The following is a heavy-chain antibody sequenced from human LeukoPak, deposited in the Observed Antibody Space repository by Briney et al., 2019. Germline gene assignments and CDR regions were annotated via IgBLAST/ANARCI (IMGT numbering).Heavy chain of an antibody. CDR2: IYYSGGT. J-gene: IGHJ4*02. Sequence: SETLSLTCTVSGGSISSGDYYWSWIRQPPGKGLEWIGYIYYSGGTYYNPSLKSRVTISVDTSKNQFSLKLSSVTAADTAVYYCARELDYYDSSGALDYWGQGTLVTASS. CDR1: GGSISSGDYY. D-gene: IGHD3-22*01. V-gene: IGHV4-30-4*01. CDR3: ARELDYYDSSGALDY.